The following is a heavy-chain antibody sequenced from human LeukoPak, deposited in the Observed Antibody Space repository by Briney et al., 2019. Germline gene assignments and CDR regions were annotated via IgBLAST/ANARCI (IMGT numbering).Heavy chain of an antibody. CDR3: AKGGYCSSSSCYYGWFEP. CDR2: IVGSSSYT. CDR1: GFTFRAYH. D-gene: IGHD2-2*01. Sequence: GGSLRLSCAASGFTFRAYHMSWIRQAPGKWLAWLAYIVGSSSYTNYADSVKGRFTISRDNGENSLYLQMNSLRAEDTAAYYCAKGGYCSSSSCYYGWFEPWGQGTLVTVSS. J-gene: IGHJ5*02. V-gene: IGHV3-11*05.